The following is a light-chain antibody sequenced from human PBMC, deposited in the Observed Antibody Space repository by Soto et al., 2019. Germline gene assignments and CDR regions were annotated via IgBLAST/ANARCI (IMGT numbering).Light chain of an antibody. CDR2: GAT. J-gene: IGKJ1*01. V-gene: IGKV3-15*01. Sequence: EIVMTQSPATLSVSPGERATLSCRASQSVSSNLAWSQQKPGQAPRLLIYGATTRATGIPARFSGSGSGTECTLTISSLQSEDFAVYYCQQYNNWPPMAFGRGTKVEIK. CDR3: QQYNNWPPMA. CDR1: QSVSSN.